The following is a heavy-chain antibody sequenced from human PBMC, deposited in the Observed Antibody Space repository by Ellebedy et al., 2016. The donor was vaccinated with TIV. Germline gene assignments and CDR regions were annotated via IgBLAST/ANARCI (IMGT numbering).Heavy chain of an antibody. CDR2: ISDSGDKT. CDR3: AKNSVTLEPRGSDY. V-gene: IGHV3-23*01. J-gene: IGHJ4*02. Sequence: GGSLRLSRAASGFTFSNYDMNWVRQAPGKGLEWVSVISDSGDKTYYVDSVKGRFSISRDNSKNTLYLQMNSLGAEDTAVYYCAKNSVTLEPRGSDYWGQGILVTVSS. CDR1: GFTFSNYD. D-gene: IGHD4/OR15-4a*01.